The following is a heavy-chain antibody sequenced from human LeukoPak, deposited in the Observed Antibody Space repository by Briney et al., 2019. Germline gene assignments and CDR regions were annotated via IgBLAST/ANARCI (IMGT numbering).Heavy chain of an antibody. CDR1: GFTFSSYN. J-gene: IGHJ4*02. V-gene: IGHV3-21*01. Sequence: GGSLRLSCAVSGFTFSSYNMNWVRQAPGKGLEWVSSISSSSSYIYYADSVKGRFTISRDNAKNSLYLQMNSLRAEDTAVYYCARELVGATADYWGQGTLVTVSS. CDR3: ARELVGATADY. CDR2: ISSSSSYI. D-gene: IGHD1-26*01.